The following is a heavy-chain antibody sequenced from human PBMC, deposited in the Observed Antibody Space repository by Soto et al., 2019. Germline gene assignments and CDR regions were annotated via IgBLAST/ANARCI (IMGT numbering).Heavy chain of an antibody. CDR2: ISSSGSTI. D-gene: IGHD2-15*01. Sequence: QVQLVESGGGLVKPGGSLRLSCAASGFTFSDFYMTWIRQAPGKGLEWVAYISSSGSTIFYADSVKGRFTISRDNANNSLFLEMSSLRAEDTAVYYCAREYIPNVVGPPGYWGQGTLVIVSS. V-gene: IGHV3-11*01. CDR3: AREYIPNVVGPPGY. CDR1: GFTFSDFY. J-gene: IGHJ4*02.